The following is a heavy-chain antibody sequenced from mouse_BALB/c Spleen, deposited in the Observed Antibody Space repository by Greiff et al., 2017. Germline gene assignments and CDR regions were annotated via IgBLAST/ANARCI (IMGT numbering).Heavy chain of an antibody. Sequence: QVQLQQSGAELARPGASVKMSCKASGYTFTSYTMHWVKQRPGQGLEWIGYINPSSGYTNYNQKFKDKATLTADKSSSTAYMQLSSLTSEDSAVYYCARGDYGNYGRGYYFDYWGQGTTLTVSS. CDR2: INPSSGYT. V-gene: IGHV1-4*01. CDR1: GYTFTSYT. CDR3: ARGDYGNYGRGYYFDY. D-gene: IGHD2-1*01. J-gene: IGHJ2*01.